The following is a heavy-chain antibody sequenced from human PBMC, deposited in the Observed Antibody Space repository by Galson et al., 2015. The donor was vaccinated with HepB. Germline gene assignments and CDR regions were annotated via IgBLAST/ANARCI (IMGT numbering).Heavy chain of an antibody. CDR1: GYSFTSYW. CDR2: IDPSDSYT. CDR3: ARLSSSTPQLAADYYYGMDV. V-gene: IGHV5-10-1*01. J-gene: IGHJ6*02. Sequence: QSGAEVKKPGESLRISCKGSGYSFTSYWISWVRQMPGKGLEWMGRIDPSDSYTNYSPSFQGHVTISADKSISTAYLQWSSLKASDTAMYYCARLSSSTPQLAADYYYGMDVWGQGTTVTVSS. D-gene: IGHD1-1*01.